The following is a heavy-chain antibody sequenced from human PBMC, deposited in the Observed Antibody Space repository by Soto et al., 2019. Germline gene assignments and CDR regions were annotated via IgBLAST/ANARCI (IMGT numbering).Heavy chain of an antibody. V-gene: IGHV2-5*02. J-gene: IGHJ5*02. CDR2: IYWDDDK. CDR1: GFSLTTGGVG. CDR3: AHSRYDYGEYWFDP. D-gene: IGHD4-17*01. Sequence: SGPTLVNPTQTLTLTCTFSGFSLTTGGVGVGWIRQPPGKALEWLALIYWDDDKRYRPSLISRLTITKDTSKNQVVLRMTNMDPVDTATYYCAHSRYDYGEYWFDPWGQGTLVTVLL.